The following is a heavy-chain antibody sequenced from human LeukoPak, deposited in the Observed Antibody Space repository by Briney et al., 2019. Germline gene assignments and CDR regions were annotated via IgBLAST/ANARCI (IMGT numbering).Heavy chain of an antibody. CDR1: GYSFTSYG. Sequence: ASVKVSCKASGYSFTSYGISWVRQAPGQGLEWIGWISAYNGNTNYAQKLQGRVTMTTDTSTSTAYMELRSLRSDDTAVYYCARDEPIYGSGSYYGARRFDYWGQGTLVTVSS. V-gene: IGHV1-18*01. D-gene: IGHD3-10*01. CDR3: ARDEPIYGSGSYYGARRFDY. J-gene: IGHJ4*02. CDR2: ISAYNGNT.